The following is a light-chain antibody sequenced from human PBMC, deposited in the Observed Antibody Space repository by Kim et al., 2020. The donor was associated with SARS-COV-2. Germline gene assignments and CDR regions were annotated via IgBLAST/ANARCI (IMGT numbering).Light chain of an antibody. CDR2: AAS. V-gene: IGKV1-39*01. CDR1: QNIDNF. J-gene: IGKJ1*01. CDR3: QQSYSTPRT. Sequence: GSVGDRVTHTCRSSQNIDNFLNWYQQKPGRAPNRLIYAASSLQSGVPSRFSGSGSGTDFTLTIGSLQPEDFTTYYCQQSYSTPRTFGKGTKVDIK.